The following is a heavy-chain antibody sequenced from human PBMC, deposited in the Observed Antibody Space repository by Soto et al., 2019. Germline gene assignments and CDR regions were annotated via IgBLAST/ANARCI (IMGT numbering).Heavy chain of an antibody. V-gene: IGHV3-7*01. CDR2: IKQDGSEK. CDR3: ARDVNGYFDSSGYYLQDAYAI. CDR1: GFSFSSWW. D-gene: IGHD3-22*01. Sequence: GSLRLSCAVSGFSFSSWWMSWVRRAPGKGLEWVANIKQDGSEKYYVDSVKGRFTVSRDNAKKSVYLYMNSLRAEDTAVYYCARDVNGYFDSSGYYLQDAYAIWGHGTMVTVSS. J-gene: IGHJ3*02.